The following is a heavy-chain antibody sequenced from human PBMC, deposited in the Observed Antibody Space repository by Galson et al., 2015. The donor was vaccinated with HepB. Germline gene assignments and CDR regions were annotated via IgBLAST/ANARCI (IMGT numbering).Heavy chain of an antibody. CDR2: ISRGSSTI. V-gene: IGHV3-48*02. J-gene: IGHJ4*02. CDR3: ATGLDDNGYPETQGY. D-gene: IGHD4/OR15-4a*01. CDR1: GFTFSNYA. Sequence: SLRLSCAASGFTFSNYAMNWVRQAPGKALEWVSYISRGSSTIYYTDSVKGRFTSSRDDAKNSLYLQMNSLRDEDTAVYYCATGLDDNGYPETQGYWGQGTLVTVSS.